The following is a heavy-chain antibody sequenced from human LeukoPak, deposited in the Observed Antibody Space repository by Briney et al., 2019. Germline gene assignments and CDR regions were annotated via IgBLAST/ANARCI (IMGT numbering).Heavy chain of an antibody. CDR2: IYYNGST. D-gene: IGHD3-22*01. J-gene: IGHJ3*02. V-gene: IGHV4-59*01. CDR1: GGSISSYY. CDR3: ARSHYDSGSLDAFDI. Sequence: SETLSLTCTVSGGSISSYYWSWIRQPPGKGLEWIGYIYYNGSTNYNPSLKSRVTISVDTSKNQFSLKLSSVTAADTAVYYCARSHYDSGSLDAFDIWGQGTMVTVSS.